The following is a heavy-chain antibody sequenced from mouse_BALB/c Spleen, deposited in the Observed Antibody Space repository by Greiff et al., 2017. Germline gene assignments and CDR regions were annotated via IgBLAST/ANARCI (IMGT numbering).Heavy chain of an antibody. D-gene: IGHD1-1*01. V-gene: IGHV5-4*02. CDR1: GFTFSDYY. CDR3: ARGVLRNYFDY. CDR2: ISDGGSYT. Sequence: EVKLMESGGGLVKPGGSLKLSCAASGFTFSDYYMYWVRQTPEKRLEWVATISDGGSYTYYPDSVKGRFTISRDNAKNNMYLQMSSLKSEDTAMYYCARGVLRNYFDYWGQGTTLTVSS. J-gene: IGHJ2*01.